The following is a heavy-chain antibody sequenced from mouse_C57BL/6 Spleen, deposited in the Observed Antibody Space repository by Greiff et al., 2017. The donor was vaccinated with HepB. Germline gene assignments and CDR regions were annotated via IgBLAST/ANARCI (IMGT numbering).Heavy chain of an antibody. D-gene: IGHD3-2*02. V-gene: IGHV1-82*01. CDR3: ARFSSGSFDY. Sequence: VQLQQSGPELVKPGASVKISCKASGYAFSSSWMNWVKQRPGKGLEWIGRIYPGDGDTNYNGKFKGKATLTADKSSSTAYMQLSSLTSEASAVYCCARFSSGSFDYWGQGTTLTVSS. J-gene: IGHJ2*01. CDR2: IYPGDGDT. CDR1: GYAFSSSW.